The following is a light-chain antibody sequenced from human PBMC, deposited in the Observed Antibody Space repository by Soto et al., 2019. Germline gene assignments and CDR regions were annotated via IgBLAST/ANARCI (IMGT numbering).Light chain of an antibody. Sequence: DIVMTQSPDSLAVSLGERATINCKSSQSVLYNSNNKTFLAWYQQKLGQPPKLLIYWASTRESGVPDRFSGSGSGTDFTLPISSLQAEDEAVYYCQQYYGSPVTFGGGTKVEIK. V-gene: IGKV4-1*01. CDR1: QSVLYNSNNKTF. CDR2: WAS. J-gene: IGKJ4*01. CDR3: QQYYGSPVT.